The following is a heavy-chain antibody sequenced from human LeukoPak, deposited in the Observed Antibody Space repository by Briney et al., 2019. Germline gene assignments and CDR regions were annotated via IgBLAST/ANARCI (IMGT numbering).Heavy chain of an antibody. CDR1: GFTVSSNY. J-gene: IGHJ4*02. CDR2: IYSGGST. V-gene: IGHV3-66*01. D-gene: IGHD3-22*01. CDR3: AKWSQWLLLGYFDY. Sequence: PGGSLRLSCAASGFTVSSNYMSWVRQAPGKGLEWVSVIYSGGSTYYADSVKGRFTISRDNSKNTLYLQMNSLRAEDTAVYYCAKWSQWLLLGYFDYWGQGTLVTVSS.